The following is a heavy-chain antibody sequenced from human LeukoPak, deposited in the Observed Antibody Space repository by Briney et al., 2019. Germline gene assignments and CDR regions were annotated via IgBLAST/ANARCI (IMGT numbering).Heavy chain of an antibody. V-gene: IGHV1-8*03. D-gene: IGHD3-3*01. Sequence: ASVKVSCKASGYTFTSYDINWVRQATGQGLEWMGWMNPNSGNTGYAQKFQGRVTITRNTSISTAYMELSSLRSEDTAVYYCARGGWSTYYDFWSENAFDIWGQGTMVTVSS. CDR2: MNPNSGNT. CDR3: ARGGWSTYYDFWSENAFDI. J-gene: IGHJ3*02. CDR1: GYTFTSYD.